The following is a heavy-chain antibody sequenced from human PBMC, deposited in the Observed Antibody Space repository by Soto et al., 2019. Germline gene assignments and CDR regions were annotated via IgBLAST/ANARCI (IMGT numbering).Heavy chain of an antibody. CDR1: GYTFANYH. J-gene: IGHJ4*02. CDR2: INPTSATT. D-gene: IGHD1-26*01. CDR3: ATVRTVMYTGVQYFFDY. V-gene: IGHV1-46*01. Sequence: QVQLVQSGAEVKKPGASVKVSCKASGYTFANYHMYWVRQAPGQGLEWMGIINPTSATTTYAQRFPGRVTMTRDTSKTTVYMELSSLGSVDTAVYYCATVRTVMYTGVQYFFDYWGQGTQVTVSS.